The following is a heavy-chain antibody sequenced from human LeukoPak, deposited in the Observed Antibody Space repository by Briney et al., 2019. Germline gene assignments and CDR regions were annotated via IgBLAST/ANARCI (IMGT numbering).Heavy chain of an antibody. J-gene: IGHJ6*02. Sequence: ASVKVSCKASGYTFTGYYMHWVRQAPGQGLEWMGWNNPNSGGTNYAQKFQGWVTMTRDTSISTAYMELSRLRSDDTAVYYCARGPLQYYYGMDVWGQGTTVTVSS. D-gene: IGHD4-11*01. V-gene: IGHV1-2*04. CDR3: ARGPLQYYYGMDV. CDR2: NNPNSGGT. CDR1: GYTFTGYY.